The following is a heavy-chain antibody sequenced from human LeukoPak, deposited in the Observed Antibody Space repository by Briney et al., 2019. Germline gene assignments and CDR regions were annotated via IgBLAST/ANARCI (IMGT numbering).Heavy chain of an antibody. V-gene: IGHV1-24*01. CDR3: APEGGYYDSSGYYYYDY. D-gene: IGHD3-22*01. CDR2: FDPEDGET. Sequence: ASVKVSCKVSGYTLTELSMHWVRQAPGKGLEWMGGFDPEDGETIYAQKFQGRVTMTEDTSTDTAYMELSSLRSEDTAVYYCAPEGGYYDSSGYYYYDYWGQGTLVTVSS. CDR1: GYTLTELS. J-gene: IGHJ4*02.